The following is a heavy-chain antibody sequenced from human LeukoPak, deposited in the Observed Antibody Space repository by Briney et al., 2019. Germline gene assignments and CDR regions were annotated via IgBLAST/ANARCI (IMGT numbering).Heavy chain of an antibody. CDR1: GYTFTSYG. D-gene: IGHD6-13*01. CDR3: ARVTSMGIAGVGAFDI. V-gene: IGHV1-18*01. Sequence: ASVKVSCKASGYTFTSYGISWVRQAPGQGLEWMGWISAYNGNTNYAQKLQGRVTMTTDTSTSTAYMELRSLRSDDTAVYYCARVTSMGIAGVGAFDIWGQGTMVTVSS. J-gene: IGHJ3*02. CDR2: ISAYNGNT.